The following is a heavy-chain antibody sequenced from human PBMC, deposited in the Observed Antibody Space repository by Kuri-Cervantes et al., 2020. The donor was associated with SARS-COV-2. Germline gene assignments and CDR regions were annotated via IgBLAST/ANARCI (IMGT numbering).Heavy chain of an antibody. J-gene: IGHJ3*02. Sequence: GGSLSLPCAASGFPYSGHWIHWVREAPGKGLVWISRINPDGSYTNHADAVEGRFTLSRDYAKNMLFLQMNNLRTEDTAVFYCARESTMIVVANNAFDIWGQGTMVTVSS. CDR2: INPDGSYT. V-gene: IGHV3-74*01. D-gene: IGHD3-22*01. CDR3: ARESTMIVVANNAFDI. CDR1: GFPYSGHW.